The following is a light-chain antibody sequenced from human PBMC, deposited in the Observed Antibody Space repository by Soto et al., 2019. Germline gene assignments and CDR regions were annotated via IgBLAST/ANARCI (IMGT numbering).Light chain of an antibody. CDR3: QQRSNWPRT. Sequence: DIGWTQSPSTLYLAPRERATLSSRASQSVSSYLAWYQQKPGHAPSLHIYDASNRATGIPARLSGSGSWTDLTLTIVRLEPEEFTAYYCQQRSNWPRTFGQGTQLEIK. J-gene: IGKJ2*01. V-gene: IGKV3-11*01. CDR1: QSVSSY. CDR2: DAS.